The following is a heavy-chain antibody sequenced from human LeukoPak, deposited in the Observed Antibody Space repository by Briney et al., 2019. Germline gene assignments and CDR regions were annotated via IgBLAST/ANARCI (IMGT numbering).Heavy chain of an antibody. CDR1: GYTFTSYG. V-gene: IGHV1-18*01. D-gene: IGHD4-23*01. CDR2: ITTYNGNT. CDR3: ARASSQDYGRNSY. Sequence: ASVKVSCKASGYTFTSYGISWVRQAPGQGLEWMGWITTYNGNTNYALELQGRVTMTTDTSTSTAYLELRSLRSDDTAVYYCARASSQDYGRNSYWGQGTMVTVPS. J-gene: IGHJ3*01.